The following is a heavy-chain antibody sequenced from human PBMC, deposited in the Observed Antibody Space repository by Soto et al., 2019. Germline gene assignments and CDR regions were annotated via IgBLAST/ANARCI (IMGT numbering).Heavy chain of an antibody. J-gene: IGHJ4*02. V-gene: IGHV3-23*01. CDR1: GFIFSNYD. CDR3: AKGGTTTVTTYFDY. D-gene: IGHD4-17*01. CDR2: ISATGGAT. Sequence: EVPLLESGGGLVQPGGSLRLSCAASGFIFSNYDMSWVRQAPGKGLEWVSGISATGGATYYADSVKGRFTISRDNXXNTLYLQMHSLRAEDTAVYYCAKGGTTTVTTYFDYWGQGILVTVSS.